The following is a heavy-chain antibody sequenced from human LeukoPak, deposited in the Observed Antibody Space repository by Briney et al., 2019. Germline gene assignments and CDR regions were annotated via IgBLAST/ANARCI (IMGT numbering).Heavy chain of an antibody. CDR1: RSTFSDYG. Sequence: PGGSLRPSCAAPRSTFSDYGMHWVRQAPGKGLNWGPVLSYDGTNRYYADSVQGRFTISRDNSKNTPYLQMNSLRPEDTAAYYCAKGVLGRTQSVSAGLDYWGQGTLVTVSS. CDR3: AKGVLGRTQSVSAGLDY. D-gene: IGHD7-27*01. CDR2: LSYDGTNR. V-gene: IGHV3-30*18. J-gene: IGHJ4*02.